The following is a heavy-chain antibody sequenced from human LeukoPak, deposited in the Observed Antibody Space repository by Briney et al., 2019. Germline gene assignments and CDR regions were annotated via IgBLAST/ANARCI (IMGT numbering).Heavy chain of an antibody. Sequence: SETLSLTCTVSGGSISSYYWSWIRQPPGKGLEWIGYIYYSGSTNYNPSLKSRVTISVDTSKNQFSLKLSSVTAADTAVYYCARAIGVGARWFDYWGQGTLVTVSS. J-gene: IGHJ4*02. CDR1: GGSISSYY. CDR2: IYYSGST. D-gene: IGHD1-26*01. V-gene: IGHV4-59*01. CDR3: ARAIGVGARWFDY.